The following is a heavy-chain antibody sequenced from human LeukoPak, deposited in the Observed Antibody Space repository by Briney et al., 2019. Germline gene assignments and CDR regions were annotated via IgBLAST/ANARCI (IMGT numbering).Heavy chain of an antibody. CDR2: IYYSGST. J-gene: IGHJ3*02. CDR3: ARLGPTYYYDSSGYYPSDAFDI. V-gene: IGHV4-59*08. CDR1: GGSISSYY. D-gene: IGHD3-22*01. Sequence: SETLSLTCTVSGGSISSYYWSWIRQPPGKGLEWIGYIYYSGSTNYNPSLKSRVTISVDTSKNQFSLKLSSVTAADTAVYYCARLGPTYYYDSSGYYPSDAFDIWGQGTMVTVSS.